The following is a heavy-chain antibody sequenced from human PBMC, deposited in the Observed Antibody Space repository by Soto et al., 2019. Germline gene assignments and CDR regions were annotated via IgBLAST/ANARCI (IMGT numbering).Heavy chain of an antibody. CDR3: ARWGTTGGLDV. D-gene: IGHD3-16*01. V-gene: IGHV3-30*03. CDR2: TSYDGSNN. CDR1: GFTFRSYV. J-gene: IGHJ4*02. Sequence: QVQLVESGGGVVQPGTSLRLSCVGSGFTFRSYVIHWVRQAPGKRLEWVALTSYDGSNNFYGDSVKGRFTISRDNSRNTVELQMDILRLEDTSLYYCARWGTTGGLDVWGQGTLVSVSS.